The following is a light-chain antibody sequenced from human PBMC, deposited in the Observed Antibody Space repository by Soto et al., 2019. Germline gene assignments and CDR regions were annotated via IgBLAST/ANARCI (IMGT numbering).Light chain of an antibody. CDR2: EGS. CDR3: CSYAGSSTPVA. V-gene: IGLV2-23*01. Sequence: QSALTQPASVSGSPGQSITISCTGTSSDVGSYNLVSWYQQHPGKAPKLMIYEGSKRPSGVSNRFSGSKSGNTASLTISGLQAEDEADYSCCSYAGSSTPVAFGGGTKLTVL. CDR1: SSDVGSYNL. J-gene: IGLJ2*01.